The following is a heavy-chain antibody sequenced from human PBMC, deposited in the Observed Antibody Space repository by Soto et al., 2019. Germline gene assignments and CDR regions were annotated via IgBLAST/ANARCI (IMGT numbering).Heavy chain of an antibody. CDR2: IRFDGTDE. CDR1: KSIFTGYG. J-gene: IGHJ4*02. CDR3: ALDAIRAPAFRGFHDY. V-gene: IGHV3-30*02. Sequence: GGSLRLSCAASKSIFTGYGMHWVRQTPGKGLEWVAVIRFDGTDEHCADSVKGRFTISRDNSKNMLYLQMNSLRVEDTALYYCALDAIRAPAFRGFHDYCRQGTLVPLSS. D-gene: IGHD2-2*01.